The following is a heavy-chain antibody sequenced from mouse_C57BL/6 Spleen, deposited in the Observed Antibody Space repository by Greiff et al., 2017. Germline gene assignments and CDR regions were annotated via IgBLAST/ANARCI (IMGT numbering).Heavy chain of an antibody. CDR1: GFTFSSYA. J-gene: IGHJ4*01. D-gene: IGHD1-1*01. CDR2: ISSGGDYI. CDR3: TTIYYYGSSPSSSMDY. Sequence: EVKVVESGEGLVKPGGSLKLSCAASGFTFSSYAMSWVRQTPEKRLEWVAYISSGGDYIYYADTVKGRFTISRDNARNTLYLQMSSLKSEDTAMYYCTTIYYYGSSPSSSMDYWGQGTSVTVSS. V-gene: IGHV5-9-1*02.